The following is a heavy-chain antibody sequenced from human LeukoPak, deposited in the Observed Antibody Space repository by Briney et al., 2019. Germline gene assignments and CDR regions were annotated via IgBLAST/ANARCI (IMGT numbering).Heavy chain of an antibody. CDR1: GGSFSGYY. Sequence: PSETLSLTCAVYGGSFSGYYWSWIRQPPGKGLEWIGEINHSGSTNYNPSLKSRVTISVDTSKNQFSLKLSSVTAADTAVYYCARGSNGVLEWLSFDYWGQGTLVTVSS. V-gene: IGHV4-34*01. CDR2: INHSGST. J-gene: IGHJ4*02. CDR3: ARGSNGVLEWLSFDY. D-gene: IGHD3-3*01.